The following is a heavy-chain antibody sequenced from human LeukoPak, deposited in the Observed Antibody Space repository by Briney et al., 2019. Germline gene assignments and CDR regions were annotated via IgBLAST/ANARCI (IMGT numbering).Heavy chain of an antibody. Sequence: TLSLTCTVSGGSISSGNYYWNWIRQPAGKGLEWIGHIYASGSTNYNPSLKSRVTISIDTSKNQFSLNLSSVTAADTAVYYCARGRRYDSSGYKTSGWYFDLWGRGILVTVSS. V-gene: IGHV4-61*09. D-gene: IGHD3-22*01. CDR2: IYASGST. CDR3: ARGRRYDSSGYKTSGWYFDL. J-gene: IGHJ2*01. CDR1: GGSISSGNYY.